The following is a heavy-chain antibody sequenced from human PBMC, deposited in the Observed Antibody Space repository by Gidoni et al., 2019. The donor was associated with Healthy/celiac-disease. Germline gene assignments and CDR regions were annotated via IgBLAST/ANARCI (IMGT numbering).Heavy chain of an antibody. J-gene: IGHJ6*03. CDR3: ARARGRWSSSWNMDV. CDR1: GGSFSGYY. Sequence: QVQLQQWGAGLLKPSETLSLTCAVYGGSFSGYYWSWIRQPPGKGLEWIGEINHSGSTNYNPSLKSRVTISVDTSKNQFSLKLSSVTAADTAVYYCARARGRWSSSWNMDVWGKGTTVTVSS. V-gene: IGHV4-34*01. CDR2: INHSGST. D-gene: IGHD6-13*01.